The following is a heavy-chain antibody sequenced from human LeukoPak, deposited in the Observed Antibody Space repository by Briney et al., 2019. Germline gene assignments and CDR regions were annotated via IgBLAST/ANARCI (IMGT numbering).Heavy chain of an antibody. CDR1: GXSISSSSHY. J-gene: IGHJ4*02. CDR2: VYYSGSS. V-gene: IGHV4-39*01. D-gene: IGHD4-23*01. Sequence: SETLSLTCTVSGXSISSSSHYWGWIRQPPGMGLEWIGSVYYSGSSYYNPSLKRRVTISVDTSKNQFSLKLSSVTAADTAVYYCARRTGYGGDSPFDYWGQGTLVTVSS. CDR3: ARRTGYGGDSPFDY.